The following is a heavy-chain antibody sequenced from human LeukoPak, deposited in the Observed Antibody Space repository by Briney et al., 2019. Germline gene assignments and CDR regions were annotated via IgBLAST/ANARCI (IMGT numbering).Heavy chain of an antibody. CDR1: GFTFSDYY. V-gene: IGHV3-11*04. CDR3: ARDSGYSGNSGYFDY. Sequence: GGSLRLSCAASGFTFSDYYMSWIRQAPGKGLEWVSYISGRSTTIYNADSVKGRFTISNDNAKNSLYLQMNSLRAEDTAVYYCARDSGYSGNSGYFDYWGQGTLVTVSS. CDR2: ISGRSTTI. J-gene: IGHJ4*02. D-gene: IGHD4-23*01.